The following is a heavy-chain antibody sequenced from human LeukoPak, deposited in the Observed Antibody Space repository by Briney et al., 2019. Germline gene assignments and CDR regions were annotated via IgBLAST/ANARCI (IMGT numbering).Heavy chain of an antibody. D-gene: IGHD6-19*01. V-gene: IGHV3-23*01. CDR2: INSSGSGDNT. J-gene: IGHJ4*02. Sequence: PGGSLRLSCAASGVTLSTYAMSWARQAPGKGLEWVSGINSSGSGDNTYYADSVKGRFTISRDNSKNTLYLQMNSLRAEDTAVYYCAKDRLEYSSGWNFDYWGQGTLVTVSS. CDR1: GVTLSTYA. CDR3: AKDRLEYSSGWNFDY.